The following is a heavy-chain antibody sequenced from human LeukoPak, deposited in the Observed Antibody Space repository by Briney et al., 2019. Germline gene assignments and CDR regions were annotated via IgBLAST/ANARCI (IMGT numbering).Heavy chain of an antibody. CDR1: GGSISSYC. CDR2: IYTSGST. J-gene: IGHJ6*03. D-gene: IGHD6-13*01. CDR3: ARRLVAAAAGYYYYYMDV. V-gene: IGHV4-4*09. Sequence: SETLSLTCTVSGGSISSYCWSWIRQPPGKGLEWIGYIYTSGSTNYNPSLKSRVTISVDTSKNQFSLKLSSVTAADTAVYYCARRLVAAAAGYYYYYMDVWGKGTTVTVSS.